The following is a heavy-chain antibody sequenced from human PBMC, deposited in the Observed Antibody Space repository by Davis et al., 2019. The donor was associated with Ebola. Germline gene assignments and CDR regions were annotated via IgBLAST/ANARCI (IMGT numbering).Heavy chain of an antibody. Sequence: GESLKISCAASGFTFSSYAMHWVRQAPGKGLEWVAVISYDGSNKYYADSVKGRFTISRDNSKNTLYLQMNSLRAEDTAVYYCAREDSGSYFDYWGQGTLVTVSS. CDR2: ISYDGSNK. CDR1: GFTFSSYA. CDR3: AREDSGSYFDY. V-gene: IGHV3-30-3*01. D-gene: IGHD1-26*01. J-gene: IGHJ4*02.